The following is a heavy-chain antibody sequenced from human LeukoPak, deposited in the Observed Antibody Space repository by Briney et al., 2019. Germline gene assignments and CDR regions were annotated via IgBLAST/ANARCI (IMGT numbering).Heavy chain of an antibody. V-gene: IGHV3-48*02. CDR1: GVTFSSYS. J-gene: IGHJ6*02. CDR3: VTAHITRFGDQRGGSMDG. D-gene: IGHD3-10*01. Sequence: PGGSLRLSCAASGVTFSSYSMNWVRQAPGKGLEWVSYISSISITIYYADSVKGRFTISRDNAKNSLYLQMNSLRDEDTAVYYCVTAHITRFGDQRGGSMDGWGQGTTVTVSS. CDR2: ISSISITI.